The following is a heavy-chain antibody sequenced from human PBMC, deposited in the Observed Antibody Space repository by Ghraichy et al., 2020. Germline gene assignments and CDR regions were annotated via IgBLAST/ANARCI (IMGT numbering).Heavy chain of an antibody. CDR1: DGSINSYF. J-gene: IGHJ5*02. CDR3: ARSFSSSYNSNWFDP. Sequence: SETLSLTCTVSDGSINSYFWSWIRQPPGNGLEWIGYVYRSGSTNYNPSLKSRVSISVDTSNMRFSLRLSSVTAADTAVYYCARSFSSSYNSNWFDPLGQGTLVSVSS. CDR2: VYRSGST. V-gene: IGHV4-59*01. D-gene: IGHD5-24*01.